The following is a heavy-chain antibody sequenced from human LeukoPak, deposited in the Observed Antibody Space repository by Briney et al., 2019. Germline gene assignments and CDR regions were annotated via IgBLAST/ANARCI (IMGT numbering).Heavy chain of an antibody. V-gene: IGHV3-21*01. Sequence: GGSLRLSCVASGFSFSSYSMNWVRQAPGKGLEWVSSLSGGNSYVDYAESVKGRFTISRDNAKNSLYLQMYSLRAGDTAMYYCARRSILTGYPIDYWGQGTLVTVSS. CDR2: LSGGNSYV. D-gene: IGHD3-9*01. CDR3: ARRSILTGYPIDY. J-gene: IGHJ4*02. CDR1: GFSFSSYS.